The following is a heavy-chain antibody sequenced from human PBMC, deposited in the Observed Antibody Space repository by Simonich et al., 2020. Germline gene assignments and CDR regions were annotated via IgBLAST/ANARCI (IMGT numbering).Heavy chain of an antibody. CDR3: ARDGERYCGGDCYSYFDY. CDR1: GFTFSRYA. J-gene: IGHJ4*02. Sequence: QVQLVESGGGVVQPGRSLRLSCAASGFTFSRYAMHWVRQAPGKGLEWVAVNSYDGSNKYSEDSVKGRFTISRDNSKNTLYLQMNSLRAEDTAVYYCARDGERYCGGDCYSYFDYWGQGTLVTVSS. CDR2: NSYDGSNK. D-gene: IGHD2-21*02. V-gene: IGHV3-30*07.